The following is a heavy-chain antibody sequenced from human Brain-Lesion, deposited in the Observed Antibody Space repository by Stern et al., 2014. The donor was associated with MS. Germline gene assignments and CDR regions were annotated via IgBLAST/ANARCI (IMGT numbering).Heavy chain of an antibody. V-gene: IGHV4-30-2*01. CDR3: ARGRSRVHPPLDP. CDR2: MYYGGSP. Sequence: VQLVESGSGLVSPSQPLPFTGSASGYSITRAAFSWTWFRQAPGKGLGGIGYMYYGGSPLYNPSLRSRVNISVDTSKNQFSLRLNSVTAADTAVYYCARGRSRVHPPLDPWGQGTLVTVSS. CDR1: GYSITRAAFS. D-gene: IGHD2-2*01. J-gene: IGHJ5*02.